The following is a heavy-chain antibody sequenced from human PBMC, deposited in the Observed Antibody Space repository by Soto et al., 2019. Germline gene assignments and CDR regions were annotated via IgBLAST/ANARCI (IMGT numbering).Heavy chain of an antibody. CDR1: GFTFSSYG. D-gene: IGHD6-19*01. J-gene: IGHJ4*02. V-gene: IGHV3-30*18. CDR3: AKGAGKWLVRDREFDY. CDR2: ISYDGSNK. Sequence: GGSLRLSCAASGFTFSSYGMHWVRQAPGKGLEWVAVISYDGSNKYYADTVKGRFTISRDNSKNTLYLQMNSLRAEDTAVYYCAKGAGKWLVRDREFDYWGQGTLVTVSS.